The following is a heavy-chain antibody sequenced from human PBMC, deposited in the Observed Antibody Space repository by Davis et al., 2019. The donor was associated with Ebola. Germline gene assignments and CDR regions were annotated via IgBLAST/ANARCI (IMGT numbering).Heavy chain of an antibody. D-gene: IGHD3-10*01. V-gene: IGHV3-48*02. J-gene: IGHJ3*02. CDR3: ARDRGFVLLPGAFDI. Sequence: PGGSLRLSCAASGFTFSSYSMNWVRQAPGKGLEWVSYISSSSSTIYYADSVKGRFTISRDNAKNSLYLQMNSLRDEDTAVYYCARDRGFVLLPGAFDIWGQGTMVTVSS. CDR1: GFTFSSYS. CDR2: ISSSSSTI.